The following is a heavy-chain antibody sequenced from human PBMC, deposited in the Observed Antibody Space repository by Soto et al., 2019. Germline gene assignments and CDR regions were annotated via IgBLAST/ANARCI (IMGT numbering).Heavy chain of an antibody. CDR3: AKVFYDFWSGYYPYYYYGMDV. Sequence: GGSLRLSCAASGFTFSSYAVTWVRQAPGKGLEWVSGITDSGGTTYYADPVKGRFTISRDNSKNTLYLQMNSLRAEDTAVYYCAKVFYDFWSGYYPYYYYGMDVWGQGTTVTVSS. CDR1: GFTFSSYA. V-gene: IGHV3-23*01. D-gene: IGHD3-3*01. CDR2: ITDSGGTT. J-gene: IGHJ6*02.